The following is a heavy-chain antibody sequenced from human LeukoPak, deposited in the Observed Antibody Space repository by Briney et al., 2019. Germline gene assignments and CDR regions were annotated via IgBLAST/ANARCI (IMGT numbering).Heavy chain of an antibody. CDR2: INPNSGGT. J-gene: IGHJ4*02. CDR1: GYTFTGYY. V-gene: IGHV1-2*02. CDR3: ARVSKGYCGGYCYSDY. D-gene: IGHD2-21*02. Sequence: ASVKVSCKASGYTFTGYYMHWVRQAPGQGLEWMGWINPNSGGTNYAQKFQGRVTMTRDTSITTAYMNLSSLRSDDTALYYCARVSKGYCGGYCYSDYWGQGTLVTVSS.